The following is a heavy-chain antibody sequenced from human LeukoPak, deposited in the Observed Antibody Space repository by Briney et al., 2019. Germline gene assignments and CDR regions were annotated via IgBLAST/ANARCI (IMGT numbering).Heavy chain of an antibody. D-gene: IGHD3-10*01. CDR1: GFTFSTAW. J-gene: IGHJ5*02. V-gene: IGHV3-74*01. CDR2: INGDGRRI. Sequence: PGGSLRLSCVASGFTFSTAWMHWARQTPGKGLVWVSHINGDGRRINYADDVKGRFTISRDNAKNTLYLQMNSLRVEDTAVYYCVGDLPRTSGPWGQGTLVTVSS. CDR3: VGDLPRTSGP.